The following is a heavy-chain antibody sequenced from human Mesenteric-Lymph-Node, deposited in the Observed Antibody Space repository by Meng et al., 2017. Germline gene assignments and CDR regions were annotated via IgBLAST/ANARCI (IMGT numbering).Heavy chain of an antibody. Sequence: QLQRQESGPGLVKPSETLSLTCTVSGGSISSSSYYWGWIRQPPGKGLEWIGSIYYSGSTYYNPSLKSRVTISVDTSKNQFSLKLSSVTAADTAVYYCARSGRYYYDSSDYWGQGTLVTVSS. CDR3: ARSGRYYYDSSDY. D-gene: IGHD3-22*01. CDR1: GGSISSSSYY. CDR2: IYYSGST. J-gene: IGHJ4*02. V-gene: IGHV4-39*07.